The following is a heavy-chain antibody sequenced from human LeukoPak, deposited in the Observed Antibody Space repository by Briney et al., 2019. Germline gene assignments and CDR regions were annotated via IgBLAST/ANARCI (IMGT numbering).Heavy chain of an antibody. CDR1: GFTFDDYG. D-gene: IGHD5-18*01. J-gene: IGHJ4*02. Sequence: PGGSLRLSCAASGFTFDDYGMSWVRHAPGKGLEWVSGINGNGGSAVYADSLKGRFTISRDDAKNSLYLQMNSLRVEDTASYYCARSIYGVYSFGPPFDYWGQGTLVTVSS. CDR2: INGNGGSA. V-gene: IGHV3-20*04. CDR3: ARSIYGVYSFGPPFDY.